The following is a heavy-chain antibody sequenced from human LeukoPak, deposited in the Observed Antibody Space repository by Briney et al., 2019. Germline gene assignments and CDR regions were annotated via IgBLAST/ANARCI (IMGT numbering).Heavy chain of an antibody. J-gene: IGHJ4*02. V-gene: IGHV3-30*18. CDR1: GFTFSRNG. CDR3: AKDTLPYGSGTQFDY. CDR2: ISYDGSNK. D-gene: IGHD3-10*01. Sequence: GGSLRLSCAASGFTFSRNGMHWVRQAPGKGLEWVAVISYDGSNKYYADSVKGRFTISRDNSKNTLYLQMNSLRAEDTAVYYCAKDTLPYGSGTQFDYWDQGTLVTVSS.